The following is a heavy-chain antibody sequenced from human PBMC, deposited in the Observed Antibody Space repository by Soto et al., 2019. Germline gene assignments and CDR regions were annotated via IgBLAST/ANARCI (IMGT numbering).Heavy chain of an antibody. CDR2: IYWDDDK. J-gene: IGHJ4*02. CDR3: AHLSLLLLFGELLGGYFDY. Sequence: QITLKESGPTLVKPTQTLTLTCTFSGFSLSTSGVGVGWIRQPPGKALEWLALIYWDDDKRYSPSLKSRLTTTKDTSKNQVVLTMTNMDPVDTATYYCAHLSLLLLFGELLGGYFDYWGQGTLVTVSS. D-gene: IGHD3-10*01. CDR1: GFSLSTSGVG. V-gene: IGHV2-5*02.